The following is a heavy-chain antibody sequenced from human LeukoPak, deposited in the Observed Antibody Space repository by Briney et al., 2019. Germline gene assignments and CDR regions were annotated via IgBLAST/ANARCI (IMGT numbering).Heavy chain of an antibody. CDR3: ARDTRITIFGVVKAWFDP. CDR2: IYSGGST. CDR1: GFTVSSNY. J-gene: IGHJ5*02. V-gene: IGHV3-53*01. Sequence: GGSLRLSCAASGFTVSSNYMSWVRQAPGKGLEWVSVIYSGGSTYYADSVKGRFTISRDNSKNTLYLQMNSLRAEDTAVYYCARDTRITIFGVVKAWFDPWGQGTLVTVSS. D-gene: IGHD3-3*01.